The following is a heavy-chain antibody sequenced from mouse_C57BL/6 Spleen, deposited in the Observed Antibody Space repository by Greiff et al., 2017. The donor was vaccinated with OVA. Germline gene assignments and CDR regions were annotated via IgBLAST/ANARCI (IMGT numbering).Heavy chain of an antibody. V-gene: IGHV1-15*01. Sequence: VKLVESGAELVRPGASVTLSCKASGYTFTDYEMHWVKQTPVHGLEWIGAIDPETGGTAYNQKFKGKAILTADKSSSTAYMELRSLTSEDSAVYYCTRWVHMDYWGQGTSVTVSS. J-gene: IGHJ4*01. CDR2: IDPETGGT. CDR1: GYTFTDYE. CDR3: TRWVHMDY.